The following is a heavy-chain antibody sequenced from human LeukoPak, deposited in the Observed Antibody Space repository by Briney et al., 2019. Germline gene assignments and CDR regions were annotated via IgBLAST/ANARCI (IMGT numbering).Heavy chain of an antibody. CDR1: GYTFTSYG. D-gene: IGHD6-19*01. J-gene: IGHJ4*02. V-gene: IGHV1-18*01. Sequence: ASVKVSCKASGYTFTSYGISWVRQAPGQGLEWMGWISAYNGNTNYAQKLQGRVTMTTDTSTSTAYMELRSLRSDDTAVYYCARGFLPTWYSSGWYFDYWGQGTLVTVSS. CDR3: ARGFLPTWYSSGWYFDY. CDR2: ISAYNGNT.